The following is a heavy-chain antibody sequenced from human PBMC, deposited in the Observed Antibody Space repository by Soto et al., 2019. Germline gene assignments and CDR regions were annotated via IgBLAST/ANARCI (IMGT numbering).Heavy chain of an antibody. CDR2: IYYSGCT. V-gene: IGHV4-59*01. Sequence: QVQLQESCPGLVKPSETLSLTCSVSGGYSSSYYWGWIRQPPGLELQWLGYIYYSGCTNYNPSVKRRVTISVDTSKSQFSLNLSSVTAADKAVYYGARFDGYSYGFDYWGQETMVTVSS. CDR1: GGYSSSYY. CDR3: ARFDGYSYGFDY. D-gene: IGHD5-18*01. J-gene: IGHJ4*02.